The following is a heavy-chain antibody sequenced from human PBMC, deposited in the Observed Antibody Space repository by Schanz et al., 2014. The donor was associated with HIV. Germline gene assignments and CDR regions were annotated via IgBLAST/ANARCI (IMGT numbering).Heavy chain of an antibody. CDR1: GFSFRTHG. J-gene: IGHJ2*01. CDR3: ARVVVVVADGDWYFDL. D-gene: IGHD3-22*01. V-gene: IGHV3-33*08. CDR2: SWYDGSKK. Sequence: QVQLVESGGDVVQPEGSLRLSCEASGFSFRTHGMHWVRQAPGKGLEWVAVSWYDGSKKYHADSVKGRFTISRDNSKNTLYLQMNNLRDEDTAVYYCARVVVVVADGDWYFDLWGRGTLVTVSS.